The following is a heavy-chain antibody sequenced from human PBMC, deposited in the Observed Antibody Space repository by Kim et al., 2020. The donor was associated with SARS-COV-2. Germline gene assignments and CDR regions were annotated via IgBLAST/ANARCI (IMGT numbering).Heavy chain of an antibody. V-gene: IGHV5-10-1*01. D-gene: IGHD2-15*01. J-gene: IGHJ4*02. CDR3: ARMVVAATPELDY. Sequence: YSPHFQGHVPISADKSNSTAYLQWSSLKASDTAMYYCARMVVAATPELDYWGQGTLVTVSS.